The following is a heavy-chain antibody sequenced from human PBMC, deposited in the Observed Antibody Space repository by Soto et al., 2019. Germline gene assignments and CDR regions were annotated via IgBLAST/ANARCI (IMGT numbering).Heavy chain of an antibody. CDR2: ISSSSRYI. V-gene: IGHV3-21*01. Sequence: EGSLRLACAASGVTCSSYSMDWVRQAPGKGLEWVSSISSSSRYIYYADSVKGRFTISRDNAKNSLYLQMNSLRAEDTAVYYCARDWAYYYDFWSGYPLGWFDPWGQGT. D-gene: IGHD3-3*01. CDR1: GVTCSSYS. J-gene: IGHJ5*02. CDR3: ARDWAYYYDFWSGYPLGWFDP.